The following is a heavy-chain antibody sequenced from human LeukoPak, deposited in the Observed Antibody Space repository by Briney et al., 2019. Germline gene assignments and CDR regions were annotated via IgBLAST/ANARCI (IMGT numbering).Heavy chain of an antibody. CDR1: GFTFSSYS. CDR2: ISSSSSYI. V-gene: IGHV3-21*01. Sequence: PGGSLRLSCAASGFTFSSYSMNWVRQAPGKGLEWVSSISSSSSYIYYADSVKGRFTISRDNAKNSLYLQMNSLRAEDTAVYCCARAPYTYFLGYYFDYWGQGTLVTVSS. J-gene: IGHJ4*02. D-gene: IGHD2-2*02. CDR3: ARAPYTYFLGYYFDY.